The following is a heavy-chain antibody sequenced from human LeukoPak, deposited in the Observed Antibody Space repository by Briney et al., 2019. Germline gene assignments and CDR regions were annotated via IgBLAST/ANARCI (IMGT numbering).Heavy chain of an antibody. CDR2: VSYSGST. Sequence: SETLSLTCTVSGGSISSYYWSWIRQPPGKGLEWIGYVSYSGSTYYNPSLKSRVTISVDTSKNQFSLNLRSVTAADTAVYYCARGYDYADKWGQGTLVTVSS. CDR1: GGSISSYY. V-gene: IGHV4-59*01. D-gene: IGHD3-16*01. CDR3: ARGYDYADK. J-gene: IGHJ4*02.